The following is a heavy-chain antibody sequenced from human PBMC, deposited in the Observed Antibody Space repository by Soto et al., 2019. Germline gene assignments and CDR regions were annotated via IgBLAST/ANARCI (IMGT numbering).Heavy chain of an antibody. D-gene: IGHD2-21*01. CDR2: VYHNGGA. J-gene: IGHJ5*01. V-gene: IGHV4-39*01. Sequence: SETLSLTCTVSGVSIHNSHSFWAWIRQPPGKGLQFIASVYHNGGAHYNSSLKSRVTISVDTANNQVSLRMRSLTAADAAFYYCGRVVEGATRHTDPDSWGQGILVTVSS. CDR1: GVSIHNSHSF. CDR3: GRVVEGATRHTDPDS.